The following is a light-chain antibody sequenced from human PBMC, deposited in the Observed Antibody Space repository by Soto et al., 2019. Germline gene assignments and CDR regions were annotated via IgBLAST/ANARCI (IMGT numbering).Light chain of an antibody. Sequence: QLVLTQSPSASASLGASVKLTCTLSSGHSNYAIAWHQQQPEKGPRYLMKLNSDGIHNTGDGIPDRFSGSSSGAERYLTISSLQSEDEADYYCQTWGSGIQIFGGGTKVTVL. J-gene: IGLJ2*01. CDR3: QTWGSGIQI. CDR1: SGHSNYA. V-gene: IGLV4-69*01. CDR2: LNSDGIH.